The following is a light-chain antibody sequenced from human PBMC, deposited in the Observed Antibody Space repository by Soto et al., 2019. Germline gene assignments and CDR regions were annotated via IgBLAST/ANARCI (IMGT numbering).Light chain of an antibody. CDR3: HQYYSSPPMYT. V-gene: IGKV4-1*01. CDR1: QSVLYSSNNKNY. J-gene: IGKJ2*01. Sequence: DIVMTQSPDSLAVSLGERATINCKSSQSVLYSSNNKNYLAWYQQKAGQPPKLLIYWASARESGVPDRFSGSGSGTDFTLTISSLQAEDVAVYYCHQYYSSPPMYTFGQGTKLEIK. CDR2: WAS.